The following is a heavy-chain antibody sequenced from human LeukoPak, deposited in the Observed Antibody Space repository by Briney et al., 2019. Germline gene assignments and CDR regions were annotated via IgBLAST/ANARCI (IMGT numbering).Heavy chain of an antibody. D-gene: IGHD3-16*01. Sequence: SETLSLTCTVSGGSISSYHWSWIRQPPGKGLEWIGYIFYSGSTNYNPSLKSRVTISLDTSKSQFSLKLSSVTAADTAVYYCARWGRTPTPPYYYYGMDVWGQGTTITVSS. CDR1: GGSISSYH. CDR2: IFYSGST. J-gene: IGHJ6*02. V-gene: IGHV4-59*01. CDR3: ARWGRTPTPPYYYYGMDV.